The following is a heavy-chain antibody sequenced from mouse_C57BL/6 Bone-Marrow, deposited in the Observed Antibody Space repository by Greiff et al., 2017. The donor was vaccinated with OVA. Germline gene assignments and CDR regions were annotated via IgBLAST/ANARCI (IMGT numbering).Heavy chain of an antibody. D-gene: IGHD2-5*01. J-gene: IGHJ3*01. CDR2: IYPRSGNT. V-gene: IGHV1-81*01. CDR1: GYPFTSYG. Sequence: VQLQESGAELARPGASVKLSCKASGYPFTSYGISWVKQRTGQGLEWIGEIYPRSGNTYYNEKFKGKATLNADKFSRTAYIELRSLTSEDSAVYFCAREGSNMAWCAYWGQGTLVTVSA. CDR3: AREGSNMAWCAY.